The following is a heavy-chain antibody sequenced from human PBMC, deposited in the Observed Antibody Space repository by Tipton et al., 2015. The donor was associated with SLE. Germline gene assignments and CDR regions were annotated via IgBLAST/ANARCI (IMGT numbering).Heavy chain of an antibody. Sequence: SLRLSCAASGFTFDDYAMHWVRQTPGKGLEWVSLISWDGGSTYYADSVKGRFTISRDNRKNSLFLQMNSLRPEDTALYYCAKDEGMASGYYYGMDVLGQGTTVTVSS. V-gene: IGHV3-43D*04. CDR1: GFTFDDYA. CDR3: AKDEGMASGYYYGMDV. CDR2: ISWDGGST. J-gene: IGHJ6*02. D-gene: IGHD6-13*01.